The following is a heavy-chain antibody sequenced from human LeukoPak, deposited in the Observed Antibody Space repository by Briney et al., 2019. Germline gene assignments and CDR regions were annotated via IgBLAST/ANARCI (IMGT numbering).Heavy chain of an antibody. CDR3: AKAVYCSGGGCYGAPDY. V-gene: IGHV3-23*01. CDR1: GFTFSSYA. CDR2: ISGSGTST. Sequence: GGSLRLSCAASGFTFSSYAMAWVRQAPGKGLEWVSAISGSGTSTYYADSVRGRFPISRDNSKNTLYLQMNSLRAEDTAVYYCAKAVYCSGGGCYGAPDYWGQGTLVTVSS. J-gene: IGHJ4*02. D-gene: IGHD2-15*01.